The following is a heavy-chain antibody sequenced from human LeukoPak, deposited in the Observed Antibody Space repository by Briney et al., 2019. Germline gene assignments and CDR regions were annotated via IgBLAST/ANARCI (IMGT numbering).Heavy chain of an antibody. J-gene: IGHJ4*02. D-gene: IGHD2-15*01. V-gene: IGHV2-5*02. CDR2: IYWDDDK. CDR1: GFSLTTTGVG. CDR3: AHSGGYCTHSTCYDHFDK. Sequence: KESGPTLVKPTQTLTLTCTFSGFSLTTTGVGVGWICQPPGKALEWLALIYWDDDKRYSQSLKSRLTISRDISRNHVVLTMTNMDPLDTATYYCAHSGGYCTHSTCYDHFDKWGQGTLVTVSS.